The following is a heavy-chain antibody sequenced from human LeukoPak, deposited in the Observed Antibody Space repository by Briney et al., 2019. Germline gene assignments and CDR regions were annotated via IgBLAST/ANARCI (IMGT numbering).Heavy chain of an antibody. Sequence: GGSLRLSCAASGFPFTSYGMHWVRQAPGKGLEWVAVIPYDGHNEDYADSVKGRFTISRDNAKNSLYLQMNSLRAEDTAVYYCARSSGWYHRGPDYYYYYMDVWGKGTTVTVS. V-gene: IGHV3-30*03. CDR1: GFPFTSYG. CDR3: ARSSGWYHRGPDYYYYYMDV. D-gene: IGHD6-19*01. CDR2: IPYDGHNE. J-gene: IGHJ6*03.